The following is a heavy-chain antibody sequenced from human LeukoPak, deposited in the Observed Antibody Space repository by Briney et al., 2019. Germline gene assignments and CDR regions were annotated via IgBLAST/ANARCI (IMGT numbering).Heavy chain of an antibody. CDR2: INAGNGNR. V-gene: IGHV1-3*01. CDR3: ARVTGTYCDY. J-gene: IGHJ4*02. CDR1: DYTFSNYG. Sequence: ASVKVSCKTSDYTFSNYGITWVRQAPGQGLEWMGWINAGNGNRKYSQKFQGRVTITRDTSASTAYMELSSLRSEDTAVYYCARVTGTYCDYWGQGTLVTVSS. D-gene: IGHD3-9*01.